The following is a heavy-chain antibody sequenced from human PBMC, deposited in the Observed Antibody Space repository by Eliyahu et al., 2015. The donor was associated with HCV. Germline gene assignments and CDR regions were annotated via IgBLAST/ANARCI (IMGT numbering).Heavy chain of an antibody. CDR2: VSNDGSKK. V-gene: IGHV3-30*04. CDR3: AGVLNDIVVVPATYGMDV. J-gene: IGHJ6*02. CDR1: GMSFRKYA. D-gene: IGHD2-2*01. Sequence: QVQLVQSGGGVVQPGKSQRLSXVASGMSFRKYAMHWVRQAAGKGLEWVAVVSNDGSKKYYVDAVKGRFTIARDNSNNTVFLQMNSPRADDSAVYYCAGVLNDIVVVPATYGMDVWGQGTTVTVSS.